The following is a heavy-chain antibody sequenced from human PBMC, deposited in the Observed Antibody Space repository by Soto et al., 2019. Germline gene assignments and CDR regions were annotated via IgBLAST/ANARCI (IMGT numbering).Heavy chain of an antibody. J-gene: IGHJ5*02. V-gene: IGHV1-8*01. Sequence: ASVKVSCKASGYTFTSYGINWVRQATGQGLEWMGWMNPNSGNTGYAQKFQGRVTMTRNTSISTAYMELSSLRSEDTAVYYCSRGIAVAGTDWFDPWGQGTLVTVSS. CDR2: MNPNSGNT. CDR1: GYTFTSYG. CDR3: SRGIAVAGTDWFDP. D-gene: IGHD6-19*01.